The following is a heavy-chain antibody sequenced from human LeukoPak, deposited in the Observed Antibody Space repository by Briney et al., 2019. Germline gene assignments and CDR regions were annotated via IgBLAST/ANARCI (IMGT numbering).Heavy chain of an antibody. CDR2: IDTSGVNS. CDR1: GFTFSNHA. V-gene: IGHV3-23*01. D-gene: IGHD1-7*01. J-gene: IGHJ6*02. CDR3: ARGTTSMDV. Sequence: GGSLRLSCAASGFTFSNHAMNWVRQAPGKGLEWVSLIDTSGVNSYYADSVRGRFTISRDNSKNTLYLQMNSLRADDTAVYYCARGTTSMDVWGQGTTVTVSS.